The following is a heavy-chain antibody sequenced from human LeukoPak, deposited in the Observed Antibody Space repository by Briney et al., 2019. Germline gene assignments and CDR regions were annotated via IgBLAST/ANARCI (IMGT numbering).Heavy chain of an antibody. Sequence: GGSLRLSCAASGFPFSSSWVHWVRQAPGKGLECVSSISNSSSYIYYADSVKGRFTISRDNAKNSLYLQMNSLRAEDTAVYYCARDGGGGVVVVPAAGPDYGMDVWGQGTTVTVSS. J-gene: IGHJ6*02. V-gene: IGHV3-21*01. CDR2: ISNSSSYI. CDR1: GFPFSSSW. CDR3: ARDGGGGVVVVPAAGPDYGMDV. D-gene: IGHD2-2*01.